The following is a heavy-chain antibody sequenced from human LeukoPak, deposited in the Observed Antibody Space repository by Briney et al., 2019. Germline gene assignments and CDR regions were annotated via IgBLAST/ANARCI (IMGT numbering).Heavy chain of an antibody. Sequence: ASVKVSCKASGYTFTNYGISWVRQAPGQGLEWMGWISAYNGNTHYAQSLQGRVTMTTDTSTSTAYIELKSLRSDDTAVYYCARGGHRRYYYTSGSAFDPWGQGTLVTVSS. CDR1: GYTFTNYG. CDR2: ISAYNGNT. J-gene: IGHJ5*02. D-gene: IGHD3-10*01. V-gene: IGHV1-18*01. CDR3: ARGGHRRYYYTSGSAFDP.